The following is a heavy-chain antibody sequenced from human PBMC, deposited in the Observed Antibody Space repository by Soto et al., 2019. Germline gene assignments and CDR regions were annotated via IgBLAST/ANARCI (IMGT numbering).Heavy chain of an antibody. CDR3: ARDGTNTAMVGTVDY. CDR1: GFTFSSYG. V-gene: IGHV3-33*01. CDR2: IWYDGSNK. J-gene: IGHJ4*02. D-gene: IGHD5-18*01. Sequence: QVQLVESGGGVVQPGRSLRLSCAASGFTFSSYGMHWVRQAPGKGLEWVAVIWYDGSNKYYADSVKGRFTISRDNSKNTLYLQMNSLRAEDTAVYYCARDGTNTAMVGTVDYWGQGTLVTVSS.